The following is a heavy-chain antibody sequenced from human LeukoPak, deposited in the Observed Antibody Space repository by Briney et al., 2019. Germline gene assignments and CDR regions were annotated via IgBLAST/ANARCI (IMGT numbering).Heavy chain of an antibody. J-gene: IGHJ4*02. CDR1: GFTFSSYA. CDR2: MSYGGSNK. CDR3: ARDQGSGYSFFDY. Sequence: GGSLRLSCAASGFTFSSYAMHWVRQAPGKGLEWVAVMSYGGSNKYYADSVKGRFTISRDNSKNTLYLQMNSLRAEDTAVYYCARDQGSGYSFFDYWGQGTLVTVSS. V-gene: IGHV3-30-3*01. D-gene: IGHD3-22*01.